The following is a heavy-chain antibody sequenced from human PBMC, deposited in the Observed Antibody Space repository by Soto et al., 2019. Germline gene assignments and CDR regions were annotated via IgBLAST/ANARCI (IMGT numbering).Heavy chain of an antibody. J-gene: IGHJ5*02. V-gene: IGHV3-23*01. D-gene: IGHD6-19*01. CDR3: AKVRSIAVGDTFRWLDP. CDR2: LSGSGGTT. Sequence: GGALRLSCAASGFTFNKYAMTWVRQAPGKGLEWVSSLSGSGGTTYHAASVKGRFTISRDNSKNTLYLQMNSLRAEDTAVYYCAKVRSIAVGDTFRWLDPWGQGTLVTVSS. CDR1: GFTFNKYA.